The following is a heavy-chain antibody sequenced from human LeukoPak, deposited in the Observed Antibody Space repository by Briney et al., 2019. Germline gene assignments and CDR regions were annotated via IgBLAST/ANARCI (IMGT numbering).Heavy chain of an antibody. CDR2: ISYDGSNK. J-gene: IGHJ6*02. CDR3: ASSRTDSSGWYPGYYYYYGMDV. Sequence: TGGSLRLSCAASGFTFSSYAMHWVRQAPGKELEWVAVISYDGSNKYYADSVKGRFTISRDNSKNTLYLQMNSLRAEDTAVYYCASSRTDSSGWYPGYYYYYGMDVWGQGTTVTVSS. V-gene: IGHV3-30-3*01. CDR1: GFTFSSYA. D-gene: IGHD6-19*01.